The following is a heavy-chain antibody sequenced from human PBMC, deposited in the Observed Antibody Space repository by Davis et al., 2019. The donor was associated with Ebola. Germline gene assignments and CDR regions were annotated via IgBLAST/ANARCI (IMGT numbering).Heavy chain of an antibody. J-gene: IGHJ5*02. D-gene: IGHD4-17*01. CDR2: IKQDGSEK. Sequence: GGSLRLSCAASGFTFSSYAMSWVRQAPGKGLEWVANIKQDGSEKYYVDSVEGRFTISRDNAKNSLYLQMNSLRAEDTAVYYCARVGYGDYWRWFDPWGQGTLVTVSS. V-gene: IGHV3-7*01. CDR3: ARVGYGDYWRWFDP. CDR1: GFTFSSYA.